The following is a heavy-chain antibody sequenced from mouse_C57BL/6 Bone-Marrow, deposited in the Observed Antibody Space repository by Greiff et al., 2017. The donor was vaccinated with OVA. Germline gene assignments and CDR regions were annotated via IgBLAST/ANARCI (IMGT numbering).Heavy chain of an antibody. CDR3: AREDKIITTVVADYWYFDV. D-gene: IGHD1-1*01. CDR2: ISGGGGNN. V-gene: IGHV5-9*01. J-gene: IGHJ1*03. CDR1: GFTFSSYT. Sequence: EVNLVESGGGLVKPGGSLKLSCAASGFTFSSYTMSWVRQTPEKRLEWVATISGGGGNNSSTDSVKGRFHISRDNAKNTRYLQMSMLMSEDTALYYCAREDKIITTVVADYWYFDVWGTGTTVTVSS.